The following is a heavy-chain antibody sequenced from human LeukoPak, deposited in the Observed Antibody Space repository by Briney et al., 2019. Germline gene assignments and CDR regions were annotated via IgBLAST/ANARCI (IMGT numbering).Heavy chain of an antibody. J-gene: IGHJ6*02. CDR1: GGSISSYY. CDR3: ARGRITMVRGGSYNYRMDV. V-gene: IGHV4-59*07. Sequence: PSDTVSLTCTVSGGSISSYYWSWMRQPPGKGLEWIGYIYYYRSTNYNPSLKSGVSTSVDTSKNQLSLKLSSVTAADTAVYYCARGRITMVRGGSYNYRMDVWGQGTTVTVSS. D-gene: IGHD3-10*01. CDR2: IYYYRST.